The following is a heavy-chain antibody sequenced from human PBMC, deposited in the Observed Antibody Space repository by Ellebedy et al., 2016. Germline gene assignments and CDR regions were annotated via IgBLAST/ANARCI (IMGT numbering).Heavy chain of an antibody. Sequence: GGSLRLXXAASGFTFDDYAMHWVRQAPGKGLEWVSGISWNSGSIGYADSVKGRFTISRDNAKNSLYLQMNSLRAEDTALYYCARDLPPAIRSPFYYYGMDVWGQGTTVTVSS. D-gene: IGHD5-12*01. CDR3: ARDLPPAIRSPFYYYGMDV. J-gene: IGHJ6*02. V-gene: IGHV3-9*01. CDR2: ISWNSGSI. CDR1: GFTFDDYA.